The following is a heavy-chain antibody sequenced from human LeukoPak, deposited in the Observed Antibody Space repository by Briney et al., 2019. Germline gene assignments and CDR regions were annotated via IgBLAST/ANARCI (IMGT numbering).Heavy chain of an antibody. D-gene: IGHD2-2*01. CDR1: GGSISSYY. CDR3: TRGQPSFDY. CDR2: IYYSGST. V-gene: IGHV4-59*01. J-gene: IGHJ4*02. Sequence: SETLSLTCTVSGGSISSYYWSWIRQPPGKGLEWIGYIYYSGSTNYNPSLKSRVTISVDTSKNQFSLKLSSVTAADTAVYYCTRGQPSFDYWGQGILVIVSS.